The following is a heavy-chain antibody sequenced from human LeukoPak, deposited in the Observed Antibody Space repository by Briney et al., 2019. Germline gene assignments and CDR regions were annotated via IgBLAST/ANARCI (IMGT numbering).Heavy chain of an antibody. CDR2: MYYSGSA. CDR3: ARPYYYDSRIDP. CDR1: GVSISSGDYY. J-gene: IGHJ5*01. V-gene: IGHV4-30-4*01. Sequence: SQTLSLTCTVSGVSISSGDYYWSWIRQPPGKGLEWVGYMYYSGSAYYNPSLKSRATISVDTSKNQFSLKLSSVTAADTAVYFCARPYYYDSRIDPWGQGTLVTASS. D-gene: IGHD3-22*01.